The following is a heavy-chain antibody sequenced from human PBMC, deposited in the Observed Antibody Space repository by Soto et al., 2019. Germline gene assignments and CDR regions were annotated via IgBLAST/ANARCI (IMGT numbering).Heavy chain of an antibody. CDR3: ARMLGATIFDY. Sequence: GASVKVSCKASGGTFSSYAISWVRQAPGQGLELMGGIIPIFGTANYAQKFQGRVTITADESTSTAYMELSSLRSEDTAVYYCARMLGATIFDYWGQGTLVTVSS. J-gene: IGHJ4*02. V-gene: IGHV1-69*13. CDR2: IIPIFGTA. D-gene: IGHD5-12*01. CDR1: GGTFSSYA.